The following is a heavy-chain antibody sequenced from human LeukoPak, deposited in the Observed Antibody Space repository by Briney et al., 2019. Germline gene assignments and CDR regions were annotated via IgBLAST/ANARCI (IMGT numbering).Heavy chain of an antibody. J-gene: IGHJ6*03. V-gene: IGHV1-8*01. Sequence: ASVKVSCKASGYTFTSYDINWVRQATGRGLEWMGWMNPNSGNTGYAQKFQGRVTMTRNTSIRTAYMELSSLRSEDTAVYYCARFSWGYSSSWFEYYYYMDVWGKGTTVTVSS. D-gene: IGHD6-13*01. CDR1: GYTFTSYD. CDR2: MNPNSGNT. CDR3: ARFSWGYSSSWFEYYYYMDV.